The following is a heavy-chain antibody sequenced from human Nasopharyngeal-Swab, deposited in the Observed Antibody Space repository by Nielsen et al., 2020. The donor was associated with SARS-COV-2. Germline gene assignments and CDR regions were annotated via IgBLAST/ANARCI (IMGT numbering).Heavy chain of an antibody. V-gene: IGHV3-69-1*01. CDR2: ISSSSYI. D-gene: IGHD3-3*01. CDR3: ARDGLDYDFWSAYFMDV. J-gene: IGHJ6*02. Sequence: WIRQPPGRGLEWVPSISSSSYIYYADSVKGRFTISRDNAKNSLYLQMNSLRAEDTAVYYCARDGLDYDFWSAYFMDVWGQGTTVTVSS.